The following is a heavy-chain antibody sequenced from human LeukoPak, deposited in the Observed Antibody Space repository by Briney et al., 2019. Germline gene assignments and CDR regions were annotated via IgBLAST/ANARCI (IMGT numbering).Heavy chain of an antibody. CDR3: ARDLIAVRPGWFDP. CDR2: ISAYNGNT. Sequence: ASVKVSCKASGYTFTTYGINWVRQAPGQGLEWMGWISAYNGNTNYAQEFQDRVTMTTDTSTSTAYMELRSLRSDDTAVYYCARDLIAVRPGWFDPWGQGTLVTVSS. V-gene: IGHV1-18*01. D-gene: IGHD6-6*01. J-gene: IGHJ5*02. CDR1: GYTFTTYG.